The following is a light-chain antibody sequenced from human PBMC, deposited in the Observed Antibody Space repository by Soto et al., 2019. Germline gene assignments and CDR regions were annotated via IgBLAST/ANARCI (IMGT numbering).Light chain of an antibody. CDR1: SSDIGGYKY. CDR3: SSFTTTSTLVV. CDR2: EVS. Sequence: QSALTQPASVSGSPGQSITISCTGTSSDIGGYKYVSWYQQHPGKAPKLMIYEVSNRPSGVSSRFSGSKSGNTASLTISGLPAEDEADYYCSSFTTTSTLVVFGGGTKLTVL. V-gene: IGLV2-14*01. J-gene: IGLJ2*01.